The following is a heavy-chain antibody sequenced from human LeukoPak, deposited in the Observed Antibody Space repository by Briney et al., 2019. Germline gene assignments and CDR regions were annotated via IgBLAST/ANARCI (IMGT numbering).Heavy chain of an antibody. Sequence: PGGSLRLSCAASGFTVSSNCMSWVRQAPGKGLEWVSVIYSGGSTYYADSVKGRFTISRDNSKNTLYLQMNSLRAEDTAVYYCASEVVPAAKDAFDIWGQGTMVTVSS. CDR2: IYSGGST. CDR3: ASEVVPAAKDAFDI. J-gene: IGHJ3*02. D-gene: IGHD2-2*01. CDR1: GFTVSSNC. V-gene: IGHV3-66*02.